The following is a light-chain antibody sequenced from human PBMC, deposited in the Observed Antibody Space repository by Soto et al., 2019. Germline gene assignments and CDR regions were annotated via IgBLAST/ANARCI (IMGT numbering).Light chain of an antibody. CDR2: DAS. CDR3: QQRSNWLLT. V-gene: IGKV3-11*01. CDR1: QSVSSY. J-gene: IGKJ5*01. Sequence: EIVLTQSPATRSVSAGERATLSCRASQSVSSYLAWYQQKPGQAPRLLIYDASNRATDIPARFSGSGSGTDFALTISSLEPEDFAVYYCQQRSNWLLTFGQGTRLETK.